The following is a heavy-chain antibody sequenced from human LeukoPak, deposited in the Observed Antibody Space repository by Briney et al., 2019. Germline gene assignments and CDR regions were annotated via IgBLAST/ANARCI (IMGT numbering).Heavy chain of an antibody. Sequence: SETLSLTCTVSGGSISSYYWSWIRQPPGKGLEWIGYIYYSGSTNYNPSLKSRVTISVDTSKNQFSLKPSSVTAADTAVYYCARGKIAAARYTDAFDIWGQGTMVTVSS. V-gene: IGHV4-59*01. CDR1: GGSISSYY. J-gene: IGHJ3*02. CDR3: ARGKIAAARYTDAFDI. D-gene: IGHD6-13*01. CDR2: IYYSGST.